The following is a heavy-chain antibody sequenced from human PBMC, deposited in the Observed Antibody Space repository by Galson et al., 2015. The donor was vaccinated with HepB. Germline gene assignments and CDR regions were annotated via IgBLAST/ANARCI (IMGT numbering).Heavy chain of an antibody. CDR1: GYTFTSYA. V-gene: IGHV1-3*01. CDR2: INAGNGNT. Sequence: SVKVSCKASGYTFTSYAMHWVRQAPGQRLEWMGWINAGNGNTKYSQKFQGRVTITRDTSASTAYMELSSLRSEDTAVYYCARGRVVRGPGLDYWGQGTLSPSPQ. CDR3: ARGRVVRGPGLDY. D-gene: IGHD3-10*01. J-gene: IGHJ4*02.